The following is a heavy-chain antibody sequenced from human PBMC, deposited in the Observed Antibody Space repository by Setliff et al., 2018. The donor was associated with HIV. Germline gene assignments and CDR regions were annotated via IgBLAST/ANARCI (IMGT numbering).Heavy chain of an antibody. D-gene: IGHD3-3*01. V-gene: IGHV1-69*02. CDR3: VRGVQSPPHYSYYYMDV. CDR1: RSTFNSHT. CDR2: IIPILGVA. Sequence: SVKVSCKASRSTFNSHTINWVRQAPGQGLDWMGRIIPILGVANYAQRFQGKVTITADKSTSTAYMELTSLRFGDTAMYYCVRGVQSPPHYSYYYMDVWGEGTMVTSP. J-gene: IGHJ6*03.